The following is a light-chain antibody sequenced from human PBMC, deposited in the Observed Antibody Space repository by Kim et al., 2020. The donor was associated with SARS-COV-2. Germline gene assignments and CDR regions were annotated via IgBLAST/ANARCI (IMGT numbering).Light chain of an antibody. V-gene: IGLV1-40*01. Sequence: VNTSCTRRRSNIRAGYDVHWDQQRPGTAPKLRIYGNSNRPAGVPDRFSGSKSGTSASLAITGLQAEDEADYYCQSYDSSLSGSYVFGTGTKVTVL. CDR1: RSNIRAGYD. CDR2: GNS. CDR3: QSYDSSLSGSYV. J-gene: IGLJ1*01.